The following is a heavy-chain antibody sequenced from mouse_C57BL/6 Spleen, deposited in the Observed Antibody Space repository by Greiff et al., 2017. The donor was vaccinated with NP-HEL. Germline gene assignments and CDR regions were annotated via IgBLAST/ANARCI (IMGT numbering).Heavy chain of an antibody. D-gene: IGHD2-2*01. CDR1: GFTFSDYG. CDR3: ARRGMVTAWFAY. Sequence: EVKLVESGGGLVKPGGSLKLSCAASGFTFSDYGMHWVRQAPEKGLEWVAYISSGSSTIYYADTVKGRFTISRDNAKNTLFLQMTSLRSEDTAMDYCARRGMVTAWFAYWGQGTLVTVSA. V-gene: IGHV5-17*01. J-gene: IGHJ3*01. CDR2: ISSGSSTI.